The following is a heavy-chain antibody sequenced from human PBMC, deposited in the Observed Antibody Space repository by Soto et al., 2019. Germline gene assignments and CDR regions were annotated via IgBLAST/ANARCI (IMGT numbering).Heavy chain of an antibody. CDR3: ARERTAADFDY. Sequence: QLQLQASGSGLVKPSQTLSLTCAVSGGAISSGGDSWSWIRQPPGKGLEWIGYIYHTGGTYYNPSLKSRVTISVDKSKNQFSLNLSSVTAADTAVYYCARERTAADFDYWGQGTLVTVSS. V-gene: IGHV4-30-2*01. D-gene: IGHD6-25*01. J-gene: IGHJ4*02. CDR1: GGAISSGGDS. CDR2: IYHTGGT.